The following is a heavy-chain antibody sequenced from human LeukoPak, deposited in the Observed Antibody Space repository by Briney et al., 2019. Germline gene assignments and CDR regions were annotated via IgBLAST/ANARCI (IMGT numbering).Heavy chain of an antibody. CDR2: ISAYNGNT. V-gene: IGHV1-18*01. J-gene: IGHJ5*02. CDR1: GYTFTSYG. CDR3: ARDYRGCSSTSCYHGLDWFDP. D-gene: IGHD2-2*01. Sequence: ASVKVSCKASGYTFTSYGISWVRRAPGQGLEWMGWISAYNGNTNYAQKLQGRVTMTTDTSTSTAYMELRRLRSDDTAVYYCARDYRGCSSTSCYHGLDWFDPWGQGTLVTVSS.